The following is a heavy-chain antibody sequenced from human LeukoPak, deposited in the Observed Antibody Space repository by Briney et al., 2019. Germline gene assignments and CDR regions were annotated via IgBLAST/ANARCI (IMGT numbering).Heavy chain of an antibody. J-gene: IGHJ3*02. V-gene: IGHV3-30*02. Sequence: PGGSLRLSCAASGFTFSSYGMHWVRQAPGKGLEWVAFIRYDGSNKYYADSVKGRFTTSRDNSKNTLYLQMNSLRAEDTAVYYCAKDRYSGSYYVAFDIWGQGTMVTVSS. D-gene: IGHD1-26*01. CDR1: GFTFSSYG. CDR2: IRYDGSNK. CDR3: AKDRYSGSYYVAFDI.